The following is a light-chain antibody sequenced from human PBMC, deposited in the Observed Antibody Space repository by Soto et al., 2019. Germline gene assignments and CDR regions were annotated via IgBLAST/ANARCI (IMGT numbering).Light chain of an antibody. Sequence: EIVLTQSPATLSLSPGERATLSCMASQSVGSYLAWYQQKPGRAPRLLIYDTSNMATRIPARFSGGGSGTDFALTISSLAPEDFAIYYCQQRSMWPWTFGQGTEVEIK. CDR3: QQRSMWPWT. V-gene: IGKV3-11*01. CDR2: DTS. J-gene: IGKJ1*01. CDR1: QSVGSY.